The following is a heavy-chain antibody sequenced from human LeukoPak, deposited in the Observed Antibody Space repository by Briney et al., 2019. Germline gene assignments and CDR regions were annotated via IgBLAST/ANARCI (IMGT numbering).Heavy chain of an antibody. CDR1: GFTFSGYG. CDR3: AELGITMIGGV. V-gene: IGHV3-30*02. Sequence: GGSLRLSCAASGFTFSGYGMHWVRQAPGKGLEWVAFVRYDSSNKYYADSVKGRFTVSRDNSKNMLYLQMNSLRAEDTAVYYCAELGITMIGGVWGKGTTVTVSS. D-gene: IGHD3-10*02. CDR2: VRYDSSNK. J-gene: IGHJ6*04.